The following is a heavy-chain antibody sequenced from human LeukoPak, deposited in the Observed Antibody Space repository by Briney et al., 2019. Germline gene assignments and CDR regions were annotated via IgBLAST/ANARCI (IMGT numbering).Heavy chain of an antibody. J-gene: IGHJ4*02. CDR1: GFTFSDYW. CDR3: ARANSSSWYAFDY. CDR2: IQQDGGEK. V-gene: IGHV3-7*01. Sequence: GGSLRLSCAASGFTFSDYWMSWVRQAPGKGLEWVANIQQDGGEKYYADSVKGRFTISRDNSKNTLYLQMNSLRAEDTAVYYCARANSSSWYAFDYWGQGTLVTVSS. D-gene: IGHD6-13*01.